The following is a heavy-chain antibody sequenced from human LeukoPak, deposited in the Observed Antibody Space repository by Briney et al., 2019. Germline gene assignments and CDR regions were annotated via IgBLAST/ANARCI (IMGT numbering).Heavy chain of an antibody. J-gene: IGHJ4*02. CDR1: GGSISSYY. V-gene: IGHV4-59*12. CDR3: AGEKLLGYCSGGSCSKDY. CDR2: IYYSGST. Sequence: SETLSLTCTVSGGSISSYYWSWIRQPPGKGLEWIGYIYYSGSTNYNPSLKSRVTISVDTSKNQFSLKLSSVTAADTAVYYCAGEKLLGYCSGGSCSKDYWGQGTLVTVSS. D-gene: IGHD2-15*01.